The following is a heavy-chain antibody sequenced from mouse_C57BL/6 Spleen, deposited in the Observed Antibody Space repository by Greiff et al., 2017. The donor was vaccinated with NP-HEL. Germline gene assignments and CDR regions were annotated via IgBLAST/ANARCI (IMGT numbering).Heavy chain of an antibody. V-gene: IGHV5-17*01. Sequence: EVMLVESGGGLVKPGGSLKLSCAASGFTFSDYGMHWVRQAPEKGLEWVAYISSGSSTIYYVDTVKGRFTISRDNAKNTLFLQMTSLRSEDTAMYYCARPGYYGSRGYFDVWGTGTTVTVSS. CDR2: ISSGSSTI. CDR3: ARPGYYGSRGYFDV. D-gene: IGHD1-1*01. CDR1: GFTFSDYG. J-gene: IGHJ1*03.